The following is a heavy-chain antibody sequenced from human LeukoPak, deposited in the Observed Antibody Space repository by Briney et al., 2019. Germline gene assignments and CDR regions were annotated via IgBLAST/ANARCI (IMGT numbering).Heavy chain of an antibody. J-gene: IGHJ4*02. V-gene: IGHV4-30-4*01. CDR2: IYYSGST. CDR3: ARKNVLLWFGARGPFDY. Sequence: SETLSLTCTVSGGSISSGDYYWSWIRQPPGTGLEWIGYIYYSGSTNYNPSLKSRVTISVDTSKNQFSLKLSSVTAADTAVYYCARKNVLLWFGARGPFDYWGQGTLVTVSS. D-gene: IGHD3-10*01. CDR1: GGSISSGDYY.